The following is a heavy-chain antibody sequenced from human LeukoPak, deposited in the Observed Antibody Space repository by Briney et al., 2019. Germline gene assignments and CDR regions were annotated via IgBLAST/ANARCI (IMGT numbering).Heavy chain of an antibody. CDR2: INPEGSDT. D-gene: IGHD2-15*01. CDR3: ARVRNGYSSGLDV. J-gene: IGHJ6*04. V-gene: IGHV3-74*01. Sequence: GGSLRLSCAASKFTFGSFWMNWVRLVPGKGLLWVSRINPEGSDTEYADSVKGRFTVSRDNARNTLYLEMRSLSVQDSGLYYCARVRNGYSSGLDVWGSGTWVTVSS. CDR1: KFTFGSFW.